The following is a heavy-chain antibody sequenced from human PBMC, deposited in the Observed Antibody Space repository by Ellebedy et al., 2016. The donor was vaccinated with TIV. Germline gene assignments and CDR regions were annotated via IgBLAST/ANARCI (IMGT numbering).Heavy chain of an antibody. CDR2: IKQDGSEK. CDR3: ARDQGWAYPGSTRFDY. J-gene: IGHJ4*03. V-gene: IGHV3-7*01. Sequence: PGGSLRLSCAASGFTFSDYWMSWVRQAPGKGLEWVANIKQDGSEKWYVDSVKGRFTISRDNAKNSLYQQMSGLRAEDTAVYYCARDQGWAYPGSTRFDYWGQGTLVTVSS. D-gene: IGHD3-10*01. CDR1: GFTFSDYW.